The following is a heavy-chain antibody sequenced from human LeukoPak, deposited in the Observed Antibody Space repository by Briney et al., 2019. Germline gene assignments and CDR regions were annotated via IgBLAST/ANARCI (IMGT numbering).Heavy chain of an antibody. V-gene: IGHV3-64*01. CDR1: GFTFSSYA. CDR3: AKDVYYYGSGSYPDY. CDR2: ISSNGGST. D-gene: IGHD3-10*01. Sequence: GGSLRLSCAASGFTFSSYAMHWVRQAPGKGLEYVSAISSNGGSTYYANSVKGRFTISRDNSKNTLYLQMGSLRAEDMAVYYCAKDVYYYGSGSYPDYWGQGTLVTVSS. J-gene: IGHJ4*02.